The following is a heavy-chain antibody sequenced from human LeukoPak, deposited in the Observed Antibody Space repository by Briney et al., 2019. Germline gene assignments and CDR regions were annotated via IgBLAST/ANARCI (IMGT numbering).Heavy chain of an antibody. V-gene: IGHV1-69*05. CDR1: GGTFSSYA. Sequence: ASVKVSCKASGGTFSSYAISWVRQAPGQGLEWMGGIIPIFGTANYAQKFQGRVTITTGKSTSTAYMELSSLRSEDTAVYYCARDGGGYSGYDLLNPYYGMDVWGKGTTVTVSS. CDR3: ARDGGGYSGYDLLNPYYGMDV. D-gene: IGHD5-12*01. CDR2: IIPIFGTA. J-gene: IGHJ6*04.